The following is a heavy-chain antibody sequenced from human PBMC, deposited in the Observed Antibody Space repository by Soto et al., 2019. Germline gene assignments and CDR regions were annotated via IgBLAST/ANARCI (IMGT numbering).Heavy chain of an antibody. CDR1: GYSFTSYW. Sequence: GESLKISCKGSGYSFTSYWIGWVRQMPGKGLEWMGIIYPGDSDTRYSPSFQGQVTISADKSISTAYLQWSSLKASDTAMYYCARHLGMEQWLGETLLDPWGQGTLVTVSS. CDR3: ARHLGMEQWLGETLLDP. CDR2: IYPGDSDT. V-gene: IGHV5-51*01. D-gene: IGHD6-19*01. J-gene: IGHJ5*02.